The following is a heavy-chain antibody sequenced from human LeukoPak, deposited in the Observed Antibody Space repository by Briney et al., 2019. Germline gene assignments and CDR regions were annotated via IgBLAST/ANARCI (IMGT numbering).Heavy chain of an antibody. J-gene: IGHJ6*02. V-gene: IGHV4-39*01. CDR2: IYYSGST. D-gene: IGHD4-17*01. CDR3: ARQGTVTTYYYYYYGMDV. CDR1: GGSISTYY. Sequence: KPSETLSLTCTVSGGSISTYYWTWIRQPPGKGLEWIGSIYYSGSTYYNPSLKSRVTISVDTSKNQFSLKLSSVTAADTAVYYCARQGTVTTYYYYYYGMDVWGQGTTVTVSS.